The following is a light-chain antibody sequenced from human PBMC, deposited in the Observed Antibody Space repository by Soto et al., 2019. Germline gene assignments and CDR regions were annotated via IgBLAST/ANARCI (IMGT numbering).Light chain of an antibody. CDR2: AAS. J-gene: IGKJ2*01. CDR1: QGIRKD. Sequence: DIQMTQSLSSLSASVGDRVTITCRASQGIRKDLGWYQQKPGKAPKRLIYAASSLQSGVPSRFSGSGSGTEFTLTISSLQPEDFATYYCLQHNSYPYTFGQGTKLEIK. CDR3: LQHNSYPYT. V-gene: IGKV1-17*01.